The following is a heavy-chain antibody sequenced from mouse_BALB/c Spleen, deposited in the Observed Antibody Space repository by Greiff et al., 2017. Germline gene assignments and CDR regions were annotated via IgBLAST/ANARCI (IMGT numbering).Heavy chain of an antibody. D-gene: IGHD1-1*01. Sequence: VQLQQSGAELVKPGASVKLSCTASGFNIKDTYMHWVKQRPEQGLEWIGRIDPANGNTKYDPKFQGKATITADTSSNTAYLQLSSLTSEDTAVYYWARSYYYGSSYGYAMDYWGQGTSVTVSS. J-gene: IGHJ4*01. CDR2: IDPANGNT. CDR3: ARSYYYGSSYGYAMDY. V-gene: IGHV14-3*02. CDR1: GFNIKDTY.